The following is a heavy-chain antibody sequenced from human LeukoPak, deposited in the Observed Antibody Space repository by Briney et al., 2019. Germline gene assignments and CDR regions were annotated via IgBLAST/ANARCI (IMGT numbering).Heavy chain of an antibody. CDR2: IYQSGTT. CDR3: ARVLHYGMDV. V-gene: IGHV4-30-2*06. Sequence: PSETLSLTCAVSGGSINSGGNSWSWIRQSPGQGLEWIGYIYQSGTTYYNPSLKSRVTISLDRSKNQFSLKLSSVTAADTAVYYCARVLHYGMDVGGQGTTVTVSS. CDR1: GGSINSGGNS. J-gene: IGHJ6*02.